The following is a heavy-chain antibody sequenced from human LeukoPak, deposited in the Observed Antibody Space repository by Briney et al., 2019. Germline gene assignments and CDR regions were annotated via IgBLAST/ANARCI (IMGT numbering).Heavy chain of an antibody. D-gene: IGHD6-13*01. CDR1: GGSIRNYY. V-gene: IGHV4-59*01. CDR3: ARIAAAAAGAFDL. CDR2: IYYSGST. Sequence: SETLSLTCTVSGGSIRNYYWSWIRQPPGKGLEWIGYIYYSGSTNYNPSLKSRVTISVDTSKNQFSLKLSSVTAADTAVYYCARIAAAAAGAFDLWGQGTMVTVSS. J-gene: IGHJ3*01.